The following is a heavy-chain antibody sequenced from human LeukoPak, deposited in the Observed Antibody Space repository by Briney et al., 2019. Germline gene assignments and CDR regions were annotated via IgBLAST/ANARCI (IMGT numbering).Heavy chain of an antibody. CDR1: GYTFSSYY. V-gene: IGHV1-46*01. J-gene: IGHJ6*03. CDR2: INPSGGST. Sequence: GASVKVSCKTSGYTFSSYYIHWVRQAPGQGLEWMGIINPSGGSTNYAQKFQGRVTMTRDMSTSTVYMELSSLRSEDTAVYYCAKDRYGDYEAPFHYYMDAWGRGTTVTVSS. CDR3: AKDRYGDYEAPFHYYMDA. D-gene: IGHD5-12*01.